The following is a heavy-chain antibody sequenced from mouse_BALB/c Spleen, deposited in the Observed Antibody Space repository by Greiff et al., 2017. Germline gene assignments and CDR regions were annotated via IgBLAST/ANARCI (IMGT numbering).Heavy chain of an antibody. J-gene: IGHJ1*01. CDR2: ISYDGSN. D-gene: IGHD2-3*01. Sequence: EVQLVESGPGLVKPSQSLSLTCSVTGYSITSGYYWNWIRQFPGNKLEWMGYISYDGSNNYNPSLKNRISITRDTSKNQFFLKLNSVTTEDTATYYCARTDGYTGDWYFDVWGAGTTVTVSS. V-gene: IGHV3-6*02. CDR3: ARTDGYTGDWYFDV. CDR1: GYSITSGYY.